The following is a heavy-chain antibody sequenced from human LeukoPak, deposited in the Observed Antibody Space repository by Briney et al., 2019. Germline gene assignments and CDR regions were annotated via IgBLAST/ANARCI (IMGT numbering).Heavy chain of an antibody. J-gene: IGHJ4*02. V-gene: IGHV1-2*02. CDR3: ARDEVGIFDY. D-gene: IGHD1-26*01. Sequence: ASVKVSCKAAGYTFTGYFMHWVRQAPRQGLEWMGWINPNSGGTNYAQKLQSRVTMTRDTSISTAYMELSRLRSDDTAVYYCARDEVGIFDYWGQGTLVTVSS. CDR1: GYTFTGYF. CDR2: INPNSGGT.